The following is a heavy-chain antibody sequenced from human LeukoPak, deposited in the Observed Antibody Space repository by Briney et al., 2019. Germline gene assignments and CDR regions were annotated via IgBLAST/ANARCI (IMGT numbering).Heavy chain of an antibody. D-gene: IGHD1-26*01. Sequence: GGSLRLSCAASGFTFSSYAMHWVRQAPGKGLEWVAVVSYDGSNKYYANSVKGRFTISRDKSKNTLHLQMNSLSAEDAAIYYCARDTSFAVGATLDFWGQGTLVTVSS. J-gene: IGHJ4*02. CDR1: GFTFSSYA. CDR3: ARDTSFAVGATLDF. V-gene: IGHV3-30*04. CDR2: VSYDGSNK.